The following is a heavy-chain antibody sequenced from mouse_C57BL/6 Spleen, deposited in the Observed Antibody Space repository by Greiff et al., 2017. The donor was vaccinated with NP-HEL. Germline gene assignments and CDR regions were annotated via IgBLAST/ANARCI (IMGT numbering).Heavy chain of an antibody. Sequence: VQLQQSGPELVKPGASVKISCKASGYTFTDYYMNWVKQSHGKSLEWIGDINPNNGGTSYNQKFKGKATLTVDKSSSTAYMELRSLTSEDSAVYYCARSEDGGTWFAYWGQGTLVTVSA. CDR3: ARSEDGGTWFAY. V-gene: IGHV1-26*01. CDR2: INPNNGGT. CDR1: GYTFTDYY. J-gene: IGHJ3*01.